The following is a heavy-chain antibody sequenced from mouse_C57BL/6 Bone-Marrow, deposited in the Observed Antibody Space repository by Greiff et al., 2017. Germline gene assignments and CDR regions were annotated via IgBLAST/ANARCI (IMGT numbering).Heavy chain of an antibody. D-gene: IGHD1-1*01. CDR3: TTRDYYGSEAWFAY. CDR2: IDPENGDT. J-gene: IGHJ3*01. CDR1: GFNIKDDY. Sequence: EVKLVESGAELVRPGASVKLSCTASGFNIKDDYMHWVKQRPEQGLEWIGWIDPENGDTEYASKFQGKATITADTSSNTAYLQLSSLTSEDTAVYDCTTRDYYGSEAWFAYWGQGTLVTVSA. V-gene: IGHV14-4*01.